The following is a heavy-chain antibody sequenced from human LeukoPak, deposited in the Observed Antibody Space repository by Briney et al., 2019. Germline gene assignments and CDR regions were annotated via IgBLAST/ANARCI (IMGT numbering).Heavy chain of an antibody. D-gene: IGHD2-2*01. CDR3: ARDPAGYCSSTSCFGYFDY. J-gene: IGHJ4*02. CDR1: GFTFSSYW. Sequence: GGSLRLSCAASGFTFSSYWMSWVRQAPGKGLEWVANIKQDGSEKYYVDSVKGRFTISRDNAKHSLYLQMNSLRAEDTAVYYCARDPAGYCSSTSCFGYFDYWGQGTLVTVSS. CDR2: IKQDGSEK. V-gene: IGHV3-7*03.